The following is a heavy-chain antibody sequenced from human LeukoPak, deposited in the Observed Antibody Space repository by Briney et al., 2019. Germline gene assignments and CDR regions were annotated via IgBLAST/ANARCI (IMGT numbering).Heavy chain of an antibody. CDR2: ISDSGVNT. V-gene: IGHV3-23*01. Sequence: GGSLRLSCAASGFTFSNYAMSWVRQAPGKGLEWVSGISDSGVNTYYADSVKGRFTISRDNSKNSLYLQMNSLRDEDTAVYYCARADLYYYYYYMDVWGKGTTVTVSS. J-gene: IGHJ6*03. CDR1: GFTFSNYA. CDR3: ARADLYYYYYYMDV.